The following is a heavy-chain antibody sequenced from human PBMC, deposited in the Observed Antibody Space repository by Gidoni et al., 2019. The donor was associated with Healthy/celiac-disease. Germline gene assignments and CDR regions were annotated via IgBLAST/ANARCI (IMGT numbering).Heavy chain of an antibody. CDR2: INHSGST. CDR1: GGSFSGYY. J-gene: IGHJ5*02. CDR3: ARGGRALLWRFDP. D-gene: IGHD1-26*01. V-gene: IGHV4-34*01. Sequence: QVQLQQWGAGLLKPSATLSLTCAVYGGSFSGYYWSWIRQPPGKGLEWIGEINHSGSTNYNPSLKSRVTISVDTSKNQFSLKLSSVTAADTAVYYCARGGRALLWRFDPWGQGTLVTVSS.